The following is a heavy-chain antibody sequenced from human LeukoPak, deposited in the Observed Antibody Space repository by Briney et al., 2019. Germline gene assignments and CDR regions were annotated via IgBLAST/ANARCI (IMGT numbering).Heavy chain of an antibody. D-gene: IGHD6-13*01. CDR1: GDSVSSNSAA. Sequence: QTLSLTCAISGDSVSSNSAAWSWIRQSPSRGLEWLGRTYYRSKWYNDYAVSVKSRITINPDTSKNQFSLQLNSVTPEDTAVYYCARDRGQQLVIIDYWGQGTLVTVSS. J-gene: IGHJ4*02. CDR3: ARDRGQQLVIIDY. CDR2: TYYRSKWYN. V-gene: IGHV6-1*01.